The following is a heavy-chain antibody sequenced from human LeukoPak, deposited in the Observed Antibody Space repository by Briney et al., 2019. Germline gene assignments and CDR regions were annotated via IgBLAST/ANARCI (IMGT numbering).Heavy chain of an antibody. Sequence: GGSLRLSCAASGFTFSSYGMHWVRQAPGKGLEWVAVIWYDGSNKYYADSVKGRFTISRDNSKNTLYLQMNSLRAEDTAVYYCAKQAWYSSGLDDYWGQGTLVTVSS. J-gene: IGHJ4*02. V-gene: IGHV3-33*06. CDR2: IWYDGSNK. CDR3: AKQAWYSSGLDDY. CDR1: GFTFSSYG. D-gene: IGHD6-19*01.